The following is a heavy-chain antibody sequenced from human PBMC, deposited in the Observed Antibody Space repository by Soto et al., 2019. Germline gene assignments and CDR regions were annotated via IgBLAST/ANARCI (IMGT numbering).Heavy chain of an antibody. CDR1: GGTFSSYP. D-gene: IGHD3-10*01. Sequence: GASVKVSCKASGGTFSSYPISWVRQAPGQGLEWMGRIIPILGIANYAQKFQGRVTITADKSTSTAYMELSSLRSEDTAVYYCARDRGSGSYLNDYWGQGTLVTVS. V-gene: IGHV1-69*04. CDR2: IIPILGIA. J-gene: IGHJ4*02. CDR3: ARDRGSGSYLNDY.